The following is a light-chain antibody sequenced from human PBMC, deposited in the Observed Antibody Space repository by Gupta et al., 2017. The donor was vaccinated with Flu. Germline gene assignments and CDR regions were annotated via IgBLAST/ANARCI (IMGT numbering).Light chain of an antibody. CDR3: QQYDNRPLT. J-gene: IGKJ4*01. Sequence: DIQLTQSPSCLSASVGDRVTITCQASQDISNYLNWYQQKPGKAPKLLIYDASNLETGVPSRFSGSGSGTDFTFNISSLQPEDIATYYCQQYDNRPLTFGGGTKVEIK. CDR1: QDISNY. V-gene: IGKV1-33*01. CDR2: DAS.